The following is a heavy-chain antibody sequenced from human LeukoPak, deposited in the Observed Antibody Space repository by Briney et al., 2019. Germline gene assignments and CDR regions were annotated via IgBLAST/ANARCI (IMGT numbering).Heavy chain of an antibody. CDR1: GGSFSGYY. J-gene: IGHJ4*02. CDR3: ARASDY. V-gene: IGHV4-34*01. Sequence: SETLSLTCAVYGGSFSGYYWSWIRQPPGKGPEWIGEINHSGSTNYNPSLKSRVTISVDTSKNQFSLKLSSVTAADTAVYYCARASDYWGQGTLVTVSS. CDR2: INHSGST.